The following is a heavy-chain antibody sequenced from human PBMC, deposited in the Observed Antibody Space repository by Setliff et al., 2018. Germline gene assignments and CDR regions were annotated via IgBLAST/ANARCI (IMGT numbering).Heavy chain of an antibody. Sequence: ASVKVSCKASGYTFTSYDINWVRQATGQGLEWMGWMNPNSGNTGYAQKFQGRVTITRNTSISTAYMELSSLRSEDTAVYYCARDRAYSSSWFLWFDPWGQGTLVTVSS. J-gene: IGHJ5*02. CDR3: ARDRAYSSSWFLWFDP. D-gene: IGHD6-13*01. V-gene: IGHV1-8*03. CDR2: MNPNSGNT. CDR1: GYTFTSYD.